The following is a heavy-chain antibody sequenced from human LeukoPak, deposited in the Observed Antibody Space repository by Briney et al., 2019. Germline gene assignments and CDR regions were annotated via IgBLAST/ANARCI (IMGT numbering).Heavy chain of an antibody. CDR1: GFTVSNNF. CDR3: AKRGRGYYDSSGTIGGFDY. D-gene: IGHD3-22*01. Sequence: GGSLRLSCAASGFTVSNNFMIWVPQAPGKGVEGVSVIYSGCSTYYADSVRGRFAISRDNSKNTLYLQMNSLRAEDTAVYYCAKRGRGYYDSSGTIGGFDYWGQGTLVTVSS. CDR2: IYSGCST. V-gene: IGHV3-53*01. J-gene: IGHJ4*02.